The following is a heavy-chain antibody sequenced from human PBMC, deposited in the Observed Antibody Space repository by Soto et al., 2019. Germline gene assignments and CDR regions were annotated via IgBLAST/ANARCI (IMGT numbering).Heavy chain of an antibody. D-gene: IGHD2-2*01. CDR1: GFTLSDYY. Sequence: QVQLVESGGGLVKPGGSLRLSCAASGFTLSDYYMSWIRQAPGKGLEWVSYISSSGSTIYYADSAKGRFTISRDNAKNSLYLQMNSLRAEDTAVYYCARDPEDIVVVPAATRPVDYWGQGTLVTVSS. J-gene: IGHJ4*02. V-gene: IGHV3-11*01. CDR3: ARDPEDIVVVPAATRPVDY. CDR2: ISSSGSTI.